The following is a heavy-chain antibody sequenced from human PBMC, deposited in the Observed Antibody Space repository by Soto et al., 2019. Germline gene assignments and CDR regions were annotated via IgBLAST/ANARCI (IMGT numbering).Heavy chain of an antibody. D-gene: IGHD2-2*01. CDR2: INSDGSST. V-gene: IGHV3-74*01. J-gene: IGHJ5*01. Sequence: GGPLTLSCAACGLTFSSSWMHWVRQAPGKGLVWVSRINSDGSSTSYADSVKGRFTISRDNAKNTLYLQMNSLRAEDTAVYYCARGRGYCSSTSCYAVNWFDSWGQGTLVTVSS. CDR3: ARGRGYCSSTSCYAVNWFDS. CDR1: GLTFSSSW.